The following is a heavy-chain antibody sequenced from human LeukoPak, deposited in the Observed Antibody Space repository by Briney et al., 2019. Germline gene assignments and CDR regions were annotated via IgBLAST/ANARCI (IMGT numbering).Heavy chain of an antibody. CDR2: ISSSGSTS. D-gene: IGHD3/OR15-3a*01. V-gene: IGHV3-48*03. CDR3: ARDETGLGATNVDY. Sequence: PPGGSLRLSCVASGFTFSSYEMNWVRQVPGKGLEWVSYISSSGSTSHYADFVKGRFTISRDNAKSSLYLQMNSLRAEDTAVYYCARDETGLGATNVDYWGQGTLVTVSS. J-gene: IGHJ4*02. CDR1: GFTFSSYE.